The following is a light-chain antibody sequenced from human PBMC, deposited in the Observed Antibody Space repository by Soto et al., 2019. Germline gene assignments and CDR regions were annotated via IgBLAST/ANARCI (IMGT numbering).Light chain of an antibody. CDR3: CSFAGNNNFYV. CDR1: SSDVGGYDS. J-gene: IGLJ1*01. V-gene: IGLV2-8*01. Sequence: QSALTQPPSASGSPGQSVTISCTGTSSDVGGYDSVSWYQQHPGKAPKLMIYEVNRRPSGVPDRFSGSKSGNTASLTVSGLLHEDEPDYYCCSFAGNNNFYVFGAGTKLTVL. CDR2: EVN.